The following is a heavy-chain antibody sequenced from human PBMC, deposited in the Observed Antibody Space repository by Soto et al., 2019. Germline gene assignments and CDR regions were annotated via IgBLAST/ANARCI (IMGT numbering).Heavy chain of an antibody. CDR1: GYSISSGYY. J-gene: IGHJ4*02. CDR2: IYHSGST. Sequence: SETLSLTCAVSGYSISSGYYWGWIRQPPGKGLEWIGSIYHSGSTYYNPSLKSRVTISVDTSKNQFSLKLSSVTAADTAVYYCASDNRIAARPIDYWGQGTLVTGSS. V-gene: IGHV4-38-2*01. D-gene: IGHD6-6*01. CDR3: ASDNRIAARPIDY.